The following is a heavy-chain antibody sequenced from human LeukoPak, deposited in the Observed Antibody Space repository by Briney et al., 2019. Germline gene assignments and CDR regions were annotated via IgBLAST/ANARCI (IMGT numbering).Heavy chain of an antibody. Sequence: SETLSLTCTVSGGSISSYYWSWIRQPAGKGLEWIGRIYTSGSTNYNPSLKSRVTMSVDTSKNQFSLKLSSVTAADTAVYYCARDPGEYYGSRGDYYYYMDVWGKGTTVTISS. CDR1: GGSISSYY. V-gene: IGHV4-4*07. CDR2: IYTSGST. D-gene: IGHD3-10*01. CDR3: ARDPGEYYGSRGDYYYYMDV. J-gene: IGHJ6*03.